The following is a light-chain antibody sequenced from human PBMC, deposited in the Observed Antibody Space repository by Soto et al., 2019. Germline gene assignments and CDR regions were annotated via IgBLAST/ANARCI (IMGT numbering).Light chain of an antibody. J-gene: IGKJ5*01. CDR1: QSISIW. CDR2: KAS. V-gene: IGKV1-5*03. CDR3: QHRYNWLIT. Sequence: DIKMTQSPSTLSASVGDRVTITCRASQSISIWLAWYQQKPGKAPKLLIYKASTLKSGVPSRFSGSGSGTEFTLTISSLEPEDFAVYYCQHRYNWLITFGQGTRLEIK.